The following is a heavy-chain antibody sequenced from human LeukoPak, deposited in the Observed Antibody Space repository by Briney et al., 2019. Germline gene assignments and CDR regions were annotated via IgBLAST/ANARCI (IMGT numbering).Heavy chain of an antibody. Sequence: PGGSLRLSCAASGFTFSTYSMKWVRQAPGKGLAWVSSISRSSSYIYYADSVKGRFTISRDTAQKSLSLEMNSLKGHDTAVQFRSRGGIMYYYGSGRHPWCFDPWGQRTQFTVSS. CDR2: ISRSSSYI. D-gene: IGHD3-10*01. CDR3: SRGGIMYYYGSGRHPWCFDP. V-gene: IGHV3-21*04. CDR1: GFTFSTYS. J-gene: IGHJ5*02.